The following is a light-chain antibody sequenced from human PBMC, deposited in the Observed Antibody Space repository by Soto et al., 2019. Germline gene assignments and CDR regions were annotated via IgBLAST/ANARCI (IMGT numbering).Light chain of an antibody. V-gene: IGLV1-51*02. CDR3: ETWDLSLSAVI. Sequence: QSALTQPPSVSAAPGQKVTISCSGSSSNIGKKYVSWYQQVPGTAPKLLIYENDKRPSEIPDRFSGSKSGTSATLGITGLQAGDEADYYCETWDLSLSAVIFGGGTKVTVL. J-gene: IGLJ2*01. CDR2: END. CDR1: SSNIGKKY.